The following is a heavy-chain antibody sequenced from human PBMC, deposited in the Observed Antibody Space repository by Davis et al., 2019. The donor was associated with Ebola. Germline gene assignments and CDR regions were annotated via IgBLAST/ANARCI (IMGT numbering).Heavy chain of an antibody. CDR2: IYSGGST. CDR3: AVIAAADWYFDL. CDR1: GFTVSSNY. V-gene: IGHV3-53*01. Sequence: GESLKISCAASGFTVSSNYMSWVRQAPGKGLEWVSVIYSGGSTYYADSVKGRFTISRDNSKNTLYLQMNSLRAEDTAVYYCAVIAAADWYFDLWGRGTLVTVSS. J-gene: IGHJ2*01. D-gene: IGHD6-13*01.